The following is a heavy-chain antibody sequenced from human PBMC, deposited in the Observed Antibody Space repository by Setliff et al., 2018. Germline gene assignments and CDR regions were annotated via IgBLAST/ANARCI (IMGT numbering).Heavy chain of an antibody. CDR3: ARYDSSGYSENYYFDY. V-gene: IGHV4-34*10. CDR1: GGSFSDYY. Sequence: PSETLSLTCAVYGGSFSDYYWSWIRQSPGKGLEWIGEINHRGNTNYNPSLKSRVTMSVDTSKNQISLMLYSVTAADTAIYYCARYDSSGYSENYYFDYWGQGTLVTVSS. D-gene: IGHD3-22*01. CDR2: INHRGNT. J-gene: IGHJ4*02.